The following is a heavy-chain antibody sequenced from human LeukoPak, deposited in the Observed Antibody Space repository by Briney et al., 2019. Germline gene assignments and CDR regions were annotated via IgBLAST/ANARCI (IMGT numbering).Heavy chain of an antibody. V-gene: IGHV1-2*02. CDR2: INPNSGDT. CDR3: ARVVSGGVIWAY. Sequence: ASVKVSCKASGYTLTDYYMHWGRHPPAQGHEWMGWINPNSGDTNYAHNVQGRVTLTSDTSINTAHMELSRLRSDETVVYFCARVVSGGVIWAYWGQGTLVTVSS. CDR1: GYTLTDYY. J-gene: IGHJ4*02. D-gene: IGHD3-16*01.